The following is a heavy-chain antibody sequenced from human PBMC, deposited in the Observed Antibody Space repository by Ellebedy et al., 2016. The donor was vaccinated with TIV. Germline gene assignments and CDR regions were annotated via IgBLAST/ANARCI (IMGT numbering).Heavy chain of an antibody. Sequence: GESLKISCAASGFTFSNYVMSWVRQAPGTGLAWVSSISGGVGNTYYADSVKGRFTISRDNSKNTRYLQMNSLRAEDTAVYYCAKGCGGSCYWEAYWGQGTLVTVSS. J-gene: IGHJ4*02. D-gene: IGHD2-15*01. CDR3: AKGCGGSCYWEAY. CDR2: ISGGVGNT. CDR1: GFTFSNYV. V-gene: IGHV3-23*01.